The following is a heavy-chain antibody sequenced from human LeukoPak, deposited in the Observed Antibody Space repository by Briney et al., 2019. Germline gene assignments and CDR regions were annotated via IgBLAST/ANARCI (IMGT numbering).Heavy chain of an antibody. V-gene: IGHV3-23*01. CDR1: GFTFSSYA. CDR2: VSGSGIST. D-gene: IGHD1-1*01. CDR3: AKDFVRYNIQFDY. J-gene: IGHJ4*02. Sequence: GGSLRLSCAASGFTFSSYAMSWVRQAPGKGLEWVSTVSGSGISTYYSDSVRGRFTISRDNSKNTLYLQMNSLRAEDTALYYCAKDFVRYNIQFDYWGQGALVTVSS.